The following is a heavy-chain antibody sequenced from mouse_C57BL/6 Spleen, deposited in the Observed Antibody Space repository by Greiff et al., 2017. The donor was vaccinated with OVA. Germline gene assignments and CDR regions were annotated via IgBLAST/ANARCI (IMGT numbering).Heavy chain of an antibody. V-gene: IGHV5-4*01. J-gene: IGHJ4*01. CDR1: GFTFSSYA. CDR2: ISDGGSYT. D-gene: IGHD3-1*01. CDR3: AREGFAMDY. Sequence: VQRVESGGGLVKPGGSLKLSCAASGFTFSSYAMSWVRQTPEKRLEWVATISDGGSYTYYPDNVKGRFTISRDNAKNNLYLQMSHLKSEDTAMYYCAREGFAMDYWGQGTSVTVSS.